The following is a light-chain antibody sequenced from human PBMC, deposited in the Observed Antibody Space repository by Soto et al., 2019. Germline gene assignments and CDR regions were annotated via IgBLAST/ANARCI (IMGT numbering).Light chain of an antibody. CDR1: QTVSTNY. CDR3: QLYGASPKT. Sequence: EIVLKQSPATLSLSPGERATLSCRVSQTVSTNYLAWYQQKPGQAPRLLIFDASTRATGIPDRFTGSGSGTDFTLTISRLEPEDFAVYYCQLYGASPKTFGQGTKVDI. CDR2: DAS. V-gene: IGKV3-20*01. J-gene: IGKJ1*01.